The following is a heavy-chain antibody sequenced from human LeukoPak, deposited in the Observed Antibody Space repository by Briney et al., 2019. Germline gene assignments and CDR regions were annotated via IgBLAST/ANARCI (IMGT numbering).Heavy chain of an antibody. Sequence: GGSLRLSCAASGFTFRNYAMSWVRQAPGKGLAWVSAISGSGGSPYYAESVKGRFTISRDNSESTLFLQMNSLRAEDTAMYYCAKSRSVAPWDYFDYWGQGILVTVSS. D-gene: IGHD3-10*01. CDR3: AKSRSVAPWDYFDY. V-gene: IGHV3-23*01. CDR1: GFTFRNYA. CDR2: ISGSGGSP. J-gene: IGHJ4*02.